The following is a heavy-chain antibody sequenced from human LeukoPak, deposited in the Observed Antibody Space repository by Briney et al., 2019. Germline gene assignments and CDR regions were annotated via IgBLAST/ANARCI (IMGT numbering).Heavy chain of an antibody. CDR1: GYTFTSYG. V-gene: IGHV1-18*01. J-gene: IGHJ3*02. Sequence: WASVKVSCKASGYTFTSYGISWVRQAPGQGLEWMGWISAYNGNTNYAQKLQGRVTMTTDTSTSTAYMELRSLRSDDTAVYYCARVDTIFGVVTNDAFDIWGQGTMVTVSS. CDR3: ARVDTIFGVVTNDAFDI. D-gene: IGHD3-3*01. CDR2: ISAYNGNT.